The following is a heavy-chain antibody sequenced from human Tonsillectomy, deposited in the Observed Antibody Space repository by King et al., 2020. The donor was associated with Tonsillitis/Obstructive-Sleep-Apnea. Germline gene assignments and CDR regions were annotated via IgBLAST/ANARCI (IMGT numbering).Heavy chain of an antibody. J-gene: IGHJ6*03. Sequence: EVQLVESGGGLVKPGGSLRLSCAASGFTFSAYSMNWVRQAPGKGLEWVSSISSSNSYIYYADSVKGRFTISRDNAKNSLYLQMNSLRAEDTAVYYCARDPRCSSTSCYDGFYYYMDVWGKGTTVTVSS. CDR2: ISSSNSYI. D-gene: IGHD2-2*01. V-gene: IGHV3-21*01. CDR3: ARDPRCSSTSCYDGFYYYMDV. CDR1: GFTFSAYS.